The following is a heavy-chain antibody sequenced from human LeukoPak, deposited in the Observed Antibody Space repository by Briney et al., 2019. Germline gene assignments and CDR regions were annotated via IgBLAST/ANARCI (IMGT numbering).Heavy chain of an antibody. CDR3: ARDFWSGYLIEFGPYFDY. Sequence: PGGSLRLTCAASGFTFSSYSMNWVRQAPGKGLEWVSSISSSSSYIYYADSVKGRFTISRDNAKNSLYLQMNSLRAEDTAVYYCARDFWSGYLIEFGPYFDYWGQGTLVTVSS. J-gene: IGHJ4*02. V-gene: IGHV3-21*01. CDR1: GFTFSSYS. CDR2: ISSSSSYI. D-gene: IGHD3-3*01.